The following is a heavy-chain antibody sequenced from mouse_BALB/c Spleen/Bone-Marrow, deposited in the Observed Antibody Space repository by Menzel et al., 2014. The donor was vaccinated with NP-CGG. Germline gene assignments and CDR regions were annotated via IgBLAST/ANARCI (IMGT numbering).Heavy chain of an antibody. Sequence: VQLVESGPELVKPGASVRISCKASGYTFTSYYIHWVKQRPGQGLEWIGWIYPGNVNTKYNEKFKGKATLTADKSSSTAYMQLSGLTSEDSAVYFXARERGTTAYFDYWGQGTTLTVSS. CDR1: GYTFTSYY. CDR3: ARERGTTAYFDY. V-gene: IGHV1S56*01. CDR2: IYPGNVNT. D-gene: IGHD1-2*01. J-gene: IGHJ2*01.